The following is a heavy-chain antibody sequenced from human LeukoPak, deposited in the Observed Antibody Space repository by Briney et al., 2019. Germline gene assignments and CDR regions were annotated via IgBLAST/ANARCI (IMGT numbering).Heavy chain of an antibody. V-gene: IGHV3-23*01. D-gene: IGHD2-21*01. Sequence: PGGSLRLSCAASGFTSSSYALNWVRQAPGKGLEWVATVSGSGDRMYHADSVKGRFTVSRDNSKNTLYLQMNSLKTEDTAVYYCTTDLGSFSVWGDYYYYGMDVWGQGTTVTVSS. CDR1: GFTSSSYA. CDR3: TTDLGSFSVWGDYYYYGMDV. J-gene: IGHJ6*02. CDR2: VSGSGDRM.